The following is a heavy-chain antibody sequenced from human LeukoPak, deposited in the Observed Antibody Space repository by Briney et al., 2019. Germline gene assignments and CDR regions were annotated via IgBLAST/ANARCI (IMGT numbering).Heavy chain of an antibody. J-gene: IGHJ4*02. V-gene: IGHV3-23*01. CDR2: ISGGGGAT. CDR1: GFTFCSYA. Sequence: GGSLRLSCAASGFTFCSYAMNWVRLAPGKGLEWVSGISGGGGATDYAYSVKGRFTISRDNSKDTLYLQMTSLRADDTAVYFCAKGGTFGGVIVFLFDSWGQGTLVTVSS. D-gene: IGHD3-16*02. CDR3: AKGGTFGGVIVFLFDS.